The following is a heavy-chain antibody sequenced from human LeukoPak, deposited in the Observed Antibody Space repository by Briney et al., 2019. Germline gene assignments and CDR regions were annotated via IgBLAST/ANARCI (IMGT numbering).Heavy chain of an antibody. J-gene: IGHJ4*02. CDR2: MSRSGNII. Sequence: GGSLRLSCAASGFTFSSYNMNWVRQVPGKGLESVSYMSRSGNIIYYADSVKGRFTISRDNSKNTLYLQMNSLRAEDTAVYYCAKDLWDIVVVPSAIPDYWGQGTLVTVSS. CDR1: GFTFSSYN. D-gene: IGHD2-2*01. CDR3: AKDLWDIVVVPSAIPDY. V-gene: IGHV3-48*01.